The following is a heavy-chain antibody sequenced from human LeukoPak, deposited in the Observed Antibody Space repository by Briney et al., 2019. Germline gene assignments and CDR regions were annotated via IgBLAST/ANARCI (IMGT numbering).Heavy chain of an antibody. Sequence: GGSLRLSCAASGTNFSGYRMHWVRQAPGKGLEWVSGISWNSGSIGYADSVKGRFTISRDNAKNSLYLQMNSLRAEDTALYYCAKDMDYYDSSGYYDYWGQGTLVTVSS. CDR2: ISWNSGSI. CDR3: AKDMDYYDSSGYYDY. J-gene: IGHJ4*02. V-gene: IGHV3-9*01. D-gene: IGHD3-22*01. CDR1: GTNFSGYR.